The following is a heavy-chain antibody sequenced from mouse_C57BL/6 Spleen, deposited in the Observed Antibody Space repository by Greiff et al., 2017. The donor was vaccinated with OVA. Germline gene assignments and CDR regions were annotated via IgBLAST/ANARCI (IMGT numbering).Heavy chain of an antibody. CDR3: ARDDYGTLYAMDY. CDR1: GYTFTSYW. D-gene: IGHD1-1*01. J-gene: IGHJ4*01. CDR2: INPSNGGT. Sequence: VQLQQPGTELVKPGASVKLSCKASGYTFTSYWMHWVKQRPGQGLEWIGNINPSNGGTNYNEKFKSKATLTVDKSSSTAYMQLSSLTSEDSAVYDCARDDYGTLYAMDYWGQGTSVTVSA. V-gene: IGHV1-53*01.